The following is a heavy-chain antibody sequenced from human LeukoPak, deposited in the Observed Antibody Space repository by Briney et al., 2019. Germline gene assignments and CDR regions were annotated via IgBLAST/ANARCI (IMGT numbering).Heavy chain of an antibody. CDR2: IIPIFGTA. Sequence: SVKVSCKASGGTFSSYAISWVRQAPGQGLEWMGGIIPIFGTANYAQKFQGRVTITADESTSTAYMELSSLRSEDTAVYYCARDDGMEGYYDSSGYYDYWGQGTLVTVSS. V-gene: IGHV1-69*13. D-gene: IGHD3-22*01. J-gene: IGHJ4*02. CDR1: GGTFSSYA. CDR3: ARDDGMEGYYDSSGYYDY.